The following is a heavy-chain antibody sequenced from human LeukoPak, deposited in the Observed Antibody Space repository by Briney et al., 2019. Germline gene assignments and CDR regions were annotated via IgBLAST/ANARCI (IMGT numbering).Heavy chain of an antibody. D-gene: IGHD3-10*02. Sequence: GGSLRLSCAASGFTSSDYAMNWVRQAPGKGLEWISYIGPSHSIYYTDSVKGRFTISRDNAKNSVYLQMNSLRAEDTAVYYCAELGITMIGGVWGKGTTVTISS. J-gene: IGHJ6*04. V-gene: IGHV3-69-1*02. CDR1: GFTSSDYA. CDR2: IGPSHSI. CDR3: AELGITMIGGV.